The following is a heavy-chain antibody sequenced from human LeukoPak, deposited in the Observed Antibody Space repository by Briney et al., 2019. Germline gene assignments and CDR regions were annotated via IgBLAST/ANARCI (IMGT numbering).Heavy chain of an antibody. CDR1: GDSINRYY. V-gene: IGHV4-4*07. CDR3: ARDVHGRSLDT. Sequence: SETLSLTCSVSGDSINRYYWSWIRQPAGKGLEWIGRIYPNEGRTDDNPSLKSRVTMSLDTSKNQWFLKLSSVTAADTAVYYCARDVHGRSLDTWGRGTLVTVSS. J-gene: IGHJ5*02. CDR2: IYPNEGRT.